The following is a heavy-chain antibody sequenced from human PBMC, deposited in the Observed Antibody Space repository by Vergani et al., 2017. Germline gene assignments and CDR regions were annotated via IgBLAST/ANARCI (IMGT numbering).Heavy chain of an antibody. Sequence: QLQLQESGPGLVKPSETLSLPCTVSGGSISSSSYYWGWIRQPPGKGLEWIGSIYYSGSTYYNPSLKSRVTISVDTSKNQFSLKLSSVTAADTAVYYCARSKRYCSSTSCQPFDYWGQGTLVTVSS. V-gene: IGHV4-39*01. J-gene: IGHJ4*02. D-gene: IGHD2-2*01. CDR1: GGSISSSSYY. CDR2: IYYSGST. CDR3: ARSKRYCSSTSCQPFDY.